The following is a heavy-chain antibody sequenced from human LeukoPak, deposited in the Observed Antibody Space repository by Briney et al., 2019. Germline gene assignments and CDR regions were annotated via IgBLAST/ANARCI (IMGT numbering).Heavy chain of an antibody. CDR1: GFTFSSYA. CDR3: AREGVEMATD. CDR2: ISYDGSNK. D-gene: IGHD5-24*01. J-gene: IGHJ4*02. Sequence: GRSLRLSCAASGFTFSSYAMHWVRQAPGKGLEWVAVISYDGSNKYYADSVKGRFTISRDNSKNTLYLQMNSLRAEDTAVYYCAREGVEMATDWGQGTLVTVSS. V-gene: IGHV3-30-3*01.